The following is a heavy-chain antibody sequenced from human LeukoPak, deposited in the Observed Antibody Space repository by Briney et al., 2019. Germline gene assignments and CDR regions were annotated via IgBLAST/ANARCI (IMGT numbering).Heavy chain of an antibody. CDR2: IYSSGST. CDR1: GDSISGDDYY. D-gene: IGHD1-26*01. V-gene: IGHV4-30-4*01. J-gene: IGHJ5*02. Sequence: SQTLSLTCTVSGDSISGDDYYWSWIRQPPGKGLEWIGYIYSSGSTYYNPSLRSRVAISIDTSKNQFSLKLSSVTAADTAVYYCAKSIVGATNWFDPWGQGTLVTVSS. CDR3: AKSIVGATNWFDP.